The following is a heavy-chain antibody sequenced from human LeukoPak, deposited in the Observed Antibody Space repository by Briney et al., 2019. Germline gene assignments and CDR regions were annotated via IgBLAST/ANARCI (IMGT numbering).Heavy chain of an antibody. Sequence: ASVKASCKASGYTFTNYGISWVRQAPGQGLEWMGWISVYTGKTYHAQRFQARVTMTTDTSTTTAYMELRSLRSDDTAVYYCAKDRGWQYADYETVAVEHWGQGTLVTVSS. CDR3: AKDRGWQYADYETVAVEH. CDR2: ISVYTGKT. J-gene: IGHJ4*02. CDR1: GYTFTNYG. V-gene: IGHV1-18*01. D-gene: IGHD4-17*01.